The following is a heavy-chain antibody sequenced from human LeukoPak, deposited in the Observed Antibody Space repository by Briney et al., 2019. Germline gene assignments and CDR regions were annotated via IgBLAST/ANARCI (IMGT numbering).Heavy chain of an antibody. CDR3: AKDTRSYGRDV. CDR1: GFTFSTYA. J-gene: IGHJ6*02. V-gene: IGHV3-23*01. Sequence: GGSLRLSCEASGFTFSTYAMSWGRQAPGKGLEWVSSISSSGGSTYYADSVKGRFTISRDSYKNTLYLQMNSLRAEDTAVYYCAKDTRSYGRDVWGQGTTVTVSS. CDR2: ISSSGGST. D-gene: IGHD1-26*01.